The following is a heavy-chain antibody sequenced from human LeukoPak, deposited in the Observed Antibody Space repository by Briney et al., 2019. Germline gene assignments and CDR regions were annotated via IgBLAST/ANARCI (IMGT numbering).Heavy chain of an antibody. J-gene: IGHJ4*03. V-gene: IGHV4-30-2*03. D-gene: IGHD3-10*01. CDR1: GFSFDDYG. Sequence: LRLSCAASGFSFDDYGMTWVRQAPGKGLEWIGTVFYSGTTYYNPSLRRRVSISVDTSKNQFSLRVRYVTAADTALYYCARHNYYYDASGSYRSPFDNWGQGTLVTVSS. CDR3: ARHNYYYDASGSYRSPFDN. CDR2: VFYSGTT.